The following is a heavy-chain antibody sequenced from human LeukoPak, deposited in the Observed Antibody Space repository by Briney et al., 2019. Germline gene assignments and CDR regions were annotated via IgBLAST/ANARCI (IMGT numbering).Heavy chain of an antibody. CDR3: ATQDDSSGYYYNY. D-gene: IGHD3-22*01. V-gene: IGHV4-59*01. CDR2: IYYSGST. CDR1: GGSISSYY. Sequence: SETLSLTCTVSGGSISSYYWSWIRQPPGKGLEWIGYIYYSGSTDYNPSLKSRVTIPVDTSKNQFSLKLSSVTAADTAVYYCATQDDSSGYYYNYWGQGTLVTVSS. J-gene: IGHJ4*02.